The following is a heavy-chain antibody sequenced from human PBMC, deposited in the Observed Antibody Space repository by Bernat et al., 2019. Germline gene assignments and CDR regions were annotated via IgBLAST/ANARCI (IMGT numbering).Heavy chain of an antibody. V-gene: IGHV3-33*08. D-gene: IGHD3-10*01. CDR1: GFTFSTFW. Sequence: VQLVESGGGLVQPGGSRRLPWATPGFTFSTFWLTWVRRAPGKGREWVAVMWSHGSNKFYADSVKGRFAISRDNSNNTLYLQMNSLRVEDTALYYCAREGSYGSGSDIFDFWGQGTLVTVSS. CDR3: AREGSYGSGSDIFDF. J-gene: IGHJ5*01. CDR2: MWSHGSNK.